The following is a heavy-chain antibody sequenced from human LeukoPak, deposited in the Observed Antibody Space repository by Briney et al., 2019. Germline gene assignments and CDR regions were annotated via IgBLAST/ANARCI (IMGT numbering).Heavy chain of an antibody. CDR2: ISAYKGKT. CDR1: GYTFTSYG. CDR3: ARVQHDFWSRTVPRGAFDI. D-gene: IGHD3-3*01. Sequence: ASVTVSFMASGYTFTSYGISWVRQAPGQGGEGMGWISAYKGKTNYAQKLQGRVTITTDTATSTAYMEVRRQRSDDTAVYYCARVQHDFWSRTVPRGAFDIWGQGTMVTVSS. V-gene: IGHV1-18*01. J-gene: IGHJ3*02.